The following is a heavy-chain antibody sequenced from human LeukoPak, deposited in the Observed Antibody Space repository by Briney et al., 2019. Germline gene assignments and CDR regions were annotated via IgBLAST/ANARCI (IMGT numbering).Heavy chain of an antibody. CDR1: GFTFSSYA. J-gene: IGHJ4*02. V-gene: IGHV3-23*01. CDR3: AILPGYSSGWYEVNY. CDR2: ISGSGGST. Sequence: GGSLRLSCAASGFTFSSYAMSWVRQAPGKGLEWASGISGSGGSTYYADSVKGRFTISRDNSRNTLYLQMNSPRAEDTAVYYCAILPGYSSGWYEVNYWGQGTLVTVSS. D-gene: IGHD6-13*01.